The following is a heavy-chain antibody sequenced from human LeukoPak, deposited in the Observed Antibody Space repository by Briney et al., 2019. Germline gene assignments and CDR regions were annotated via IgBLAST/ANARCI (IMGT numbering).Heavy chain of an antibody. CDR3: ARQGDDSSAFDI. CDR1: GGSISSYY. J-gene: IGHJ3*02. V-gene: IGHV4-59*01. CDR2: IYYSGST. Sequence: PSETLSLTCTVSGGSISSYYWSWIRQPPGKGLEYIGYIYYSGSTNYNPSLKSRVTISVDTSKNQFSLKLSSVTAADTAVYYCARQGDDSSAFDIWGQGTMVTVSS. D-gene: IGHD3-22*01.